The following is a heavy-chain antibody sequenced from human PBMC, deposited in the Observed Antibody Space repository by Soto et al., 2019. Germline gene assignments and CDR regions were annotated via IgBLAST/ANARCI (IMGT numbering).Heavy chain of an antibody. J-gene: IGHJ4*02. CDR2: IYYSGST. CDR3: ARGISPYYDILTGYSMDYFDY. D-gene: IGHD3-9*01. Sequence: SETLSLTCTVSGGSISSYYWSWIRQPPGKGLEWIGYIYYSGSTNYNPSLKSRVTISVDTSKNQFSLKLGPVTAADTAVYYCARGISPYYDILTGYSMDYFDYWGQGTLVTVSS. V-gene: IGHV4-59*12. CDR1: GGSISSYY.